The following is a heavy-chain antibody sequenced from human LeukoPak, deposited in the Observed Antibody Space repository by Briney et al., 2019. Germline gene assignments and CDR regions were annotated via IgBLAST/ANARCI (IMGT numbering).Heavy chain of an antibody. CDR1: GFTFSSYA. D-gene: IGHD3-22*01. Sequence: GGSLRLSCAASGFTFSSYAMHWVRQAPGKGLEYVSAISSNGGSTYYANSVKGRFTISRDNSKNTLYLQMDSLRAEDMAVYYCARGSPDYYDTPNAFDIWGQGTMVTVSS. CDR3: ARGSPDYYDTPNAFDI. J-gene: IGHJ3*02. CDR2: ISSNGGST. V-gene: IGHV3-64*01.